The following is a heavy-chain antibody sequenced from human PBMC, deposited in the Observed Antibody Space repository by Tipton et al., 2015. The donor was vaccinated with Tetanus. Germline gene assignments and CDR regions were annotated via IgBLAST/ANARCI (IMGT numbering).Heavy chain of an antibody. CDR3: ARRSHIGAPV. CDR2: IYYGGST. Sequence: TLSLTCTVSGGSFSSSNDYWAWIRQPPGKGLEWVGSIYYGGSTYFNPSLRSRGTISIDTSRNQFSLQLSSMTAADTALYFCARRSHIGAPVWGQGTLVTVAS. D-gene: IGHD2-21*01. CDR1: GGSFSSSNDY. V-gene: IGHV4-39*01. J-gene: IGHJ3*01.